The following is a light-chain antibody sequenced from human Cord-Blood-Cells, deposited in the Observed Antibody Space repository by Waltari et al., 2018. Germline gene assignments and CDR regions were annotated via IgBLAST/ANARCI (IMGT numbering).Light chain of an antibody. CDR2: KAS. J-gene: IGKJ4*01. CDR1: QSISSW. V-gene: IGKV1-5*03. CDR3: QQYNSYPLT. Sequence: DIQMTQSPSTLSASVEDRATITCRASQSISSWLGWYQQKPGKAPKLLIYKASSLESGVPSRFSGSGSGTEFTLTISSLQPDDFATYYCQQYNSYPLTFGGGTKVEIK.